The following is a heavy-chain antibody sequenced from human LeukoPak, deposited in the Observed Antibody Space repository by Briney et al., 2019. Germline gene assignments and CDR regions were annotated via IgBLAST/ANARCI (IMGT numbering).Heavy chain of an antibody. J-gene: IGHJ5*02. V-gene: IGHV1-46*01. CDR3: ARGGLLWFGESDLNWFDP. Sequence: GASVNVSCKASGYTFTSYYMHWVRQAPGRGLEWMGIINPSGGSTSYAQKFQGRVTMTRDTSTSTVYMELSSLRSEDTAVYYCARGGLLWFGESDLNWFDPWGQGTLVTVSS. CDR1: GYTFTSYY. D-gene: IGHD3-10*01. CDR2: INPSGGST.